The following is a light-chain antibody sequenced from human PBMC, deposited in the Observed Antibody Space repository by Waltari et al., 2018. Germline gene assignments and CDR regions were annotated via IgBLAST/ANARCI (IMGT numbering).Light chain of an antibody. CDR3: HQYYSNRMWK. CDR1: QIIRNY. CDR2: SGS. J-gene: IGKJ1*01. Sequence: DIQITQSPASLSVSDGHRVPITCRASQIIRNYLNWYQQKPREAPKLLIYSGSSLESGVPSRFSGSGSGTDFTLTISSLQAEDVAVYYCHQYYSNRMWKFGQGTKVEIK. V-gene: IGKV1-39*01.